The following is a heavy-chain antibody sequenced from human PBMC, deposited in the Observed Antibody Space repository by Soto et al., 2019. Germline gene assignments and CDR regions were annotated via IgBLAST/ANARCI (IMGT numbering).Heavy chain of an antibody. D-gene: IGHD3-3*01. CDR2: INAGNGNT. CDR3: ARGGDFWSGYYLIYGIDV. J-gene: IGHJ6*02. CDR1: GYTFTSYA. V-gene: IGHV1-3*01. Sequence: ASVKVSCKASGYTFTSYAMHWVRQAPGQRLEWMGWINAGNGNTKYSQKFQGRVTITRDTSASTAYMELSSLRSEDTAVYYCARGGDFWSGYYLIYGIDVWGQGTTVTVSS.